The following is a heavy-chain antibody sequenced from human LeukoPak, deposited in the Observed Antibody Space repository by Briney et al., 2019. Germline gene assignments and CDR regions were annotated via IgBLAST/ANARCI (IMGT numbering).Heavy chain of an antibody. CDR3: ARDSLTYYYGSGSYPDAFDI. J-gene: IGHJ3*02. Sequence: SGGSLRLSCAASGFTFSSYWMHWVRQAPGEGLVWVSRINSDGYSIGYADSVKGRFTISRDNAKNTLLLQVNSLRAEDTAVYYCARDSLTYYYGSGSYPDAFDIWGQGTMVTVSS. CDR2: INSDGYSI. D-gene: IGHD3-10*01. CDR1: GFTFSSYW. V-gene: IGHV3-74*01.